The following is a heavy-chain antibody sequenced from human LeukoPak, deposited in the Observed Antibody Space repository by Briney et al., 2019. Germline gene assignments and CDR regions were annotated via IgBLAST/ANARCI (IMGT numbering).Heavy chain of an antibody. CDR1: GFTFSSYA. Sequence: GGSLRLSCAASGFTFSSYAMHWVRQAPGKGLEWVAVISYDGSNKYYADSVKGRFTISRDNSKNTLYLQMNSLRAEDTAVYYCAREGSMGATLHDYWGQGTLVTVSS. J-gene: IGHJ4*02. CDR3: AREGSMGATLHDY. D-gene: IGHD1-26*01. CDR2: ISYDGSNK. V-gene: IGHV3-30-3*01.